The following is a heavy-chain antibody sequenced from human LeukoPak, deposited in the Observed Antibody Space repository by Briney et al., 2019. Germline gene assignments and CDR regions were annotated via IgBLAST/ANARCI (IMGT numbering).Heavy chain of an antibody. CDR1: GFTFSTYN. J-gene: IGHJ4*02. D-gene: IGHD6-13*01. CDR2: ISSSSGTI. V-gene: IGHV3-48*01. CDR3: ARRLTASGKHYFDY. Sequence: PGGSLRLSRAASGFTFSTYNMNWVRQAPGKGLEWVSYISSSSGTIYYADSVQGRFTISRDNAKNSLYLQMNSLRAEDTAVYYCARRLTASGKHYFDYWGQGTLVTVSS.